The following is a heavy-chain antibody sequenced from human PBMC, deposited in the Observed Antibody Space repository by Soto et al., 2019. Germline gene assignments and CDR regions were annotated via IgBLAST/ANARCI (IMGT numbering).Heavy chain of an antibody. V-gene: IGHV4-4*07. CDR2: VYSTGGV. CDR1: GDSIGRFY. CDR3: ARGLSGTGLGI. D-gene: IGHD1-26*01. J-gene: IGHJ6*02. Sequence: QVQLHESGPGLVKPSETLSLICNVSGDSIGRFYWSWIRQSAGKGLAWIGRVYSTGGVTYNPALKGRVTISQDRSNNLVPLDMDSVPAGDTAVYCCARGLSGTGLGIWGGGTSVSV.